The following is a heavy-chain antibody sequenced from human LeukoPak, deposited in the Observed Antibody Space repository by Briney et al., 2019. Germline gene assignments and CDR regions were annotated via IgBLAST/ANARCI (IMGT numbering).Heavy chain of an antibody. V-gene: IGHV4-59*01. D-gene: IGHD1-1*01. CDR2: IYYSGST. J-gene: IGHJ3*02. CDR1: GGSISSYY. Sequence: SETLSLTSTVSGGSISSYYWSWIRQPPGKALEWIGYIYYSGSTNYNPSLKSRVTISVDTSKNQFSLKLSSVTSADTAVYYCARDQSLTGLDAFDIWGQGTMVTVSS. CDR3: ARDQSLTGLDAFDI.